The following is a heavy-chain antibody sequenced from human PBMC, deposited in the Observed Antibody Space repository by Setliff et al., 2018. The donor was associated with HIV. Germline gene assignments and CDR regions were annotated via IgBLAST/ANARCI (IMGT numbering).Heavy chain of an antibody. CDR1: GDSFKSSRYY. CDR3: ARPALGIGGGSRFDN. CDR2: IHNGGYF. D-gene: IGHD3-16*01. J-gene: IGHJ4*02. Sequence: SETLSLTCTVSGDSFKSSRYYWGWVRQPPGKGLEWIGNIHNGGYFWYSPSLKSRVTISVDTSKNQFSLKLSSVTAADTAVYYCARPALGIGGGSRFDNWGQGIRVTVSS. V-gene: IGHV4-39*01.